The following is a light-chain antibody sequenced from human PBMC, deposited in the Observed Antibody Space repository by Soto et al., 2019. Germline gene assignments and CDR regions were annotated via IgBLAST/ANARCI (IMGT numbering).Light chain of an antibody. J-gene: IGLJ2*01. Sequence: QPVLTQPPSASGTSGRSVTISCSGSSSNIGVNTVSWYQQLPGTAPKLLIQNNNQRPSGVPDRFSGSKSGTSASLVLSGLQSDDEAEYYCAAWDDSLNGVLFGGGTKVTVL. CDR3: AAWDDSLNGVL. CDR2: NNN. V-gene: IGLV1-44*01. CDR1: SSNIGVNT.